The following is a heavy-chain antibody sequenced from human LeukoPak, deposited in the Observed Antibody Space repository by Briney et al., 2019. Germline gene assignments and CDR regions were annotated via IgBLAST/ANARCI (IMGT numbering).Heavy chain of an antibody. J-gene: IGHJ6*03. Sequence: SVKVSCKASGYTFTSYGISWVRQAPGQGLEWMGWISAYNGKTDYPQSLQGRVTLTTDTSTSMAYMELRSLRSDDTAVYYCARDTYTTVTAMDVWGKGTTVTVSS. CDR3: ARDTYTTVTAMDV. V-gene: IGHV1-18*01. CDR1: GYTFTSYG. CDR2: ISAYNGKT. D-gene: IGHD4-17*01.